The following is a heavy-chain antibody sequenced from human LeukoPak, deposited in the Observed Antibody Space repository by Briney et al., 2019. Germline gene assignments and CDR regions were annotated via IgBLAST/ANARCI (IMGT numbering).Heavy chain of an antibody. Sequence: SETLSLTCSVSGGSISSHYWSWIRQPPGKGLEWIGYIYYSGSTSYNPSLKSRVTISVDTANNQFSLKLSSVTAADTAMYYCSSGGWSLDFWGQGTLVTVSS. V-gene: IGHV4-59*11. CDR3: SSGGWSLDF. J-gene: IGHJ4*02. D-gene: IGHD6-19*01. CDR2: IYYSGST. CDR1: GGSISSHY.